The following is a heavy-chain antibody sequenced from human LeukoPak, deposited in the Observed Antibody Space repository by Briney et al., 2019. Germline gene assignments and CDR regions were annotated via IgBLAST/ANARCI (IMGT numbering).Heavy chain of an antibody. CDR3: AGGYSYGYNYYYYMDV. D-gene: IGHD5-18*01. CDR2: ISSSSSYI. V-gene: IGHV3-21*01. CDR1: GFTSSSYS. Sequence: GGSLRLSCAASGFTSSSYSMNWVRQAPGKGLEWVSSISSSSSYIYYADSVKGRFTISRDNAKNSLYLQMNSLRAEDTAVYYCAGGYSYGYNYYYYMDVWGKGTTVTVSS. J-gene: IGHJ6*03.